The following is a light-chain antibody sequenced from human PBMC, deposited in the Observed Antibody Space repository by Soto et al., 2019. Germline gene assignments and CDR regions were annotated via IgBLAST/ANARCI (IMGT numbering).Light chain of an antibody. CDR1: QSIRTY. CDR3: QQTYSNPRT. Sequence: DIQMTQSPSSLSASVGDRVTITCRASQSIRTYLNWYQQKPGKAPKFLIYAASTLQSGVPSRFSGSGSGTEFTLTISSQQPEDFATYYCQQTYSNPRTFGQGTRVEI. CDR2: AAS. J-gene: IGKJ1*01. V-gene: IGKV1-39*01.